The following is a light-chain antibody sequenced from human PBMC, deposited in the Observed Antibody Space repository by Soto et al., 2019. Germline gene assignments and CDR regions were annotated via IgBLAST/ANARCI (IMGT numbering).Light chain of an antibody. Sequence: EIVLTQSPGTLSLSPGERATLSCRASQSVSNSYLAWYQQKPGQAPRLLIYGATSRATGIPDRFSGSGSGTDFTLTISRLEPEDFAVYYCQRYGSSPPLTFGGGTKVEIK. CDR1: QSVSNSY. V-gene: IGKV3-20*01. CDR3: QRYGSSPPLT. J-gene: IGKJ4*01. CDR2: GAT.